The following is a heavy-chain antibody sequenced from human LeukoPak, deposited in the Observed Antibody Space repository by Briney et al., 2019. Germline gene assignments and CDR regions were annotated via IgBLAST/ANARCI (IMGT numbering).Heavy chain of an antibody. D-gene: IGHD6-13*01. J-gene: IGHJ3*02. CDR1: GFTFSSYS. Sequence: GGSLRLSCAASGFTFSSYSMNWVRQAPGKGLEWVSSISSSSSTIYYADSVKGRFTISRDNAKNSLYLQMNSLGDEDTAVYYCARTRQQQLVLGGAFDIWGQGTMVTVSS. V-gene: IGHV3-48*02. CDR2: ISSSSSTI. CDR3: ARTRQQQLVLGGAFDI.